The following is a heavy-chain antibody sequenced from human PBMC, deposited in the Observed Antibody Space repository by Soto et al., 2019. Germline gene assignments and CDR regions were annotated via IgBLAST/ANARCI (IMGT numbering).Heavy chain of an antibody. CDR1: GVTFSRHA. V-gene: IGHV1-69*01. CDR2: SIPIFGTA. J-gene: IGHJ4*02. Sequence: QVQLVQSGAEVRKPGSSVKVSCNASGVTFSRHAISWVRQSPGQGLEWMGGSIPIFGTANHAQKFKGRVTIIADESTSTVYMELSSLRSEDTALYYCARGWGYDSNDYYYAYWGQGTLVIVSS. D-gene: IGHD3-22*01. CDR3: ARGWGYDSNDYYYAY.